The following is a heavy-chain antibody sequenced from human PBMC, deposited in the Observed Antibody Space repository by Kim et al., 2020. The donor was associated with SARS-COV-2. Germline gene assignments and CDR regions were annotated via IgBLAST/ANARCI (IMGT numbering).Heavy chain of an antibody. J-gene: IGHJ5*02. CDR1: GGSFSGYY. V-gene: IGHV4-34*01. D-gene: IGHD6-13*01. CDR2: INHSGST. CDR3: ARGLYSSSWPRPIRP. Sequence: SETLSLTCAVYGGSFSGYYWSWIRQPPGKGLEWIGEINHSGSTNYNPSLKSRVTISVDTSKNQFSLKLSSVTAADTAVYYCARGLYSSSWPRPIRPWGQG.